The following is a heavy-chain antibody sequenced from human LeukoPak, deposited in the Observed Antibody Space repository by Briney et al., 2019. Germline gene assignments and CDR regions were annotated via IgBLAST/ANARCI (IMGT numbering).Heavy chain of an antibody. CDR3: ARDRLRGHFDY. Sequence: SETLSLTCTVSGGSISSGGYYWSWIRQHPGKGLEWIGYIYYSGSTYYNPSLKSRVTISVDTSKNQFSLKLSSVTAADTAVYYCARDRLRGHFDYWGQGTPVTVSS. V-gene: IGHV4-31*03. D-gene: IGHD5-12*01. CDR2: IYYSGST. J-gene: IGHJ4*02. CDR1: GGSISSGGYY.